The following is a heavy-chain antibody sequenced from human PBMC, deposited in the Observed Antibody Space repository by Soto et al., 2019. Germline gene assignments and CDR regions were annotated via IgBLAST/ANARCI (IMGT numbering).Heavy chain of an antibody. J-gene: IGHJ4*02. CDR2: ISYDGSNK. D-gene: IGHD2-15*01. CDR3: VKGGWLAF. CDR1: GLTFSSYA. Sequence: PGGSLRLSCAASGLTFSSYAMHWVRQAPGKGLEWVAVISYDGSNKYYADSVKGRFTISRDNSKNTLYLQMNSLRAGDTAVYACVKGGWLAFWGQGTLVTVSS. V-gene: IGHV3-30-3*01.